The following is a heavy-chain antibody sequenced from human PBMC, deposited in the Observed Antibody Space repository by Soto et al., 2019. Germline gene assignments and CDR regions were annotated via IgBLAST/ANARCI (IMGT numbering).Heavy chain of an antibody. V-gene: IGHV4-59*08. CDR2: IYYSGST. D-gene: IGHD3-16*01. Sequence: SETLSLTCTVSGGSISSYYWSWIRQPPGKGQEWIGYIYYSGSTNYNPSLKSRVTISVDTSKNQFSLKLSSVTAADTAVYYCARLWGRYYYYYMDVWGKGTTVTVSS. CDR1: GGSISSYY. CDR3: ARLWGRYYYYYMDV. J-gene: IGHJ6*03.